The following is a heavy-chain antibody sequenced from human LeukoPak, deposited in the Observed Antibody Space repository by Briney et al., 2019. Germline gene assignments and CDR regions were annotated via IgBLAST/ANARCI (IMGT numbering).Heavy chain of an antibody. CDR3: ARDGQDCSSSNCYFEY. J-gene: IGHJ4*02. V-gene: IGHV3-48*03. D-gene: IGHD2-2*01. CDR2: ISSSGSTI. Sequence: PGRSLRLSCAASGFTFSRYEMNWVRQAPGKGLEWISYISSSGSTIYYADSVKGRFTISRDNAKSSLYLQMNRLRAEDTSVYYCARDGQDCSSSNCYFEYWGQGTLVTVSS. CDR1: GFTFSRYE.